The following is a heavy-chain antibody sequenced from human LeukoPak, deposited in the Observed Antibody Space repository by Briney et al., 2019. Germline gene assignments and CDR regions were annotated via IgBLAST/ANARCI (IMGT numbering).Heavy chain of an antibody. CDR1: GGSISSISSNNYH. J-gene: IGHJ5*02. D-gene: IGHD3-10*01. CDR3: ARGGSSHNWLDP. Sequence: SETLSLTCIVSGGSISSISSNNYHWGWIRQPPGKGLEWIGSIYYSGSTNYNPSLKSRVTISVDTSKNQFSLKLSSVTAADTAAYYCARGGSSHNWLDPWGQGTLVTVSS. V-gene: IGHV4-39*07. CDR2: IYYSGST.